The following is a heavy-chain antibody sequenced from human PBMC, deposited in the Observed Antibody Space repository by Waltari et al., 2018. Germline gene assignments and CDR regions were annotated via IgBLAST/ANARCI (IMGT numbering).Heavy chain of an antibody. CDR2: INHSGST. V-gene: IGHV4-34*01. CDR1: GGSFSGYY. Sequence: QVQLQQWGAGLLKPSETLSLTCAVYGGSFSGYYWSWIRQPPGKGLEWIGEINHSGSTNYNPSLKSQVTISVDTSKNQFSLKLSSVTAADTAVYYCASRAFYSNYVGQFDYWGQGTLVTVSS. J-gene: IGHJ4*02. D-gene: IGHD4-4*01. CDR3: ASRAFYSNYVGQFDY.